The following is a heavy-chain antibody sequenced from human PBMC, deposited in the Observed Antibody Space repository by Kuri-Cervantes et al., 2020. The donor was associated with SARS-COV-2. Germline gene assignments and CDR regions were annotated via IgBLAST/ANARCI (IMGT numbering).Heavy chain of an antibody. CDR1: GGSVSSGSYY. D-gene: IGHD3-22*01. CDR3: ARRPAYYDSSGFPTSFFDY. V-gene: IGHV4-39*07. CDR2: IYHTGRT. J-gene: IGHJ4*02. Sequence: GSLRLSCTVSGGSVSSGSYYWSWIRQPPGKGLEWIGSIYHTGRTYYNPSLKSRVTISADTSKNHVSLKLNSVTAADTAVYYCARRPAYYDSSGFPTSFFDYWGQGTLVTVSS.